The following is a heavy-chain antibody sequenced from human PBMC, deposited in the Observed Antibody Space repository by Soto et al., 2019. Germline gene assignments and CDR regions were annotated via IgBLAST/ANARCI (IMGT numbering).Heavy chain of an antibody. CDR1: GFTFSSYS. CDR3: ARGGRDFIYDYVWGSYRDFRY. CDR2: ISSSSSTI. J-gene: IGHJ4*02. V-gene: IGHV3-48*02. Sequence: GGSLRLSCAASGFTFSSYSMNWVRQAPGKGLEWVSYISSSSSTIYYADSVKGRFTTSRDNAKNSLYLQMNSLRDEDTAVYYCARGGRDFIYDYVWGSYRDFRYWGEGILVTVSS. D-gene: IGHD3-16*02.